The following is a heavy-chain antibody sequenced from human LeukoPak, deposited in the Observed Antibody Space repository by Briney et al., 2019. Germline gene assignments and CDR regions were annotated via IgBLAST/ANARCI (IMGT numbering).Heavy chain of an antibody. Sequence: PGGSLRLSCAASGFTFGTYWMNWVRQAPGKGLEWVANIKKDGSEKYYVDSVEGRFTISRDNAKNSLYLQMNSLRAEDTAVYYCARAAGSMILDSWGQGTLVTVSS. V-gene: IGHV3-7*01. D-gene: IGHD3-22*01. J-gene: IGHJ4*02. CDR2: IKKDGSEK. CDR1: GFTFGTYW. CDR3: ARAAGSMILDS.